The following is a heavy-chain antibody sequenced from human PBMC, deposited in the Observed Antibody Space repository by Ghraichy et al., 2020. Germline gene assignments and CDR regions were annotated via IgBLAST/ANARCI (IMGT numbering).Heavy chain of an antibody. D-gene: IGHD6-19*01. J-gene: IGHJ2*01. CDR3: ARGRAVAGIYWYFDL. V-gene: IGHV3-74*01. Sequence: GESLNISCAASGFTFSNYWMYWVRQAPGQGLVWVSRISSDGSGATYADSVKGRFTISRDNTKNTLFLQMNSLRAEDTAVYYCARGRAVAGIYWYFDLWGRGTLITVSS. CDR2: ISSDGSGA. CDR1: GFTFSNYW.